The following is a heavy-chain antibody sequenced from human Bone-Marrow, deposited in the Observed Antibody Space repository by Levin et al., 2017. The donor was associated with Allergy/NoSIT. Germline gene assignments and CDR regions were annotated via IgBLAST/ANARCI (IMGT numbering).Heavy chain of an antibody. V-gene: IGHV1-2*02. J-gene: IGHJ5*02. CDR2: INPNSGGT. Sequence: GESLKISCKASGYTFTGYYMHWVRQAPGQGLEWMGWINPNSGGTNYAQKFQGRVTMTRDTSISTAYMELSRLRSDDTAVYYCARDIAVAGSNWFDPWGQGTLVTVSS. CDR3: ARDIAVAGSNWFDP. D-gene: IGHD6-19*01. CDR1: GYTFTGYY.